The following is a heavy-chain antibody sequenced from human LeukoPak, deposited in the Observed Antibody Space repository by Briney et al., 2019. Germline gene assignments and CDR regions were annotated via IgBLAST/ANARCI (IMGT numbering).Heavy chain of an antibody. Sequence: SETLSLTCTVSGGSISSSSYYWGWIRQPPGKGLEWIGYIYYSGSTYYNPSLKSRVTISVDTSKNQFSLKLSSVTAADTAVYYCARGGSGSYFDYWGQGTLVTVSS. CDR3: ARGGSGSYFDY. CDR1: GGSISSSSYY. V-gene: IGHV4-39*07. CDR2: IYYSGST. J-gene: IGHJ4*02. D-gene: IGHD1-26*01.